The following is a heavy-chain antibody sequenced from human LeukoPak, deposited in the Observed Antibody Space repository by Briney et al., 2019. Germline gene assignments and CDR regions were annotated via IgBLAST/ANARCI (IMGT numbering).Heavy chain of an antibody. J-gene: IGHJ5*02. V-gene: IGHV4-59*01. Sequence: SETLSLTCTVSGGSISSYYWSWIRQPPGKGLEWIGYIYYSGSTNYNPSLKSRVTISVDTSKNQFSLKLSSVTAADTAVYYCAREAQYRSSRGGFDPWGQGTLVTVSS. CDR1: GGSISSYY. CDR2: IYYSGST. D-gene: IGHD6-13*01. CDR3: AREAQYRSSRGGFDP.